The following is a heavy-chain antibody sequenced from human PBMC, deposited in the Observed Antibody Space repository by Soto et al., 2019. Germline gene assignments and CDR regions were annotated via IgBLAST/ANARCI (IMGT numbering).Heavy chain of an antibody. Sequence: PSETLSLTCGVYRGSFSGFYWSWVRQTPGGGLEWIGEINHSGTTNYNPSFQNRVTISVDKSTNNFSLKMTSVTAADTAVYYCARVTHHDSTGRFDYWGQGTLVTVSS. CDR3: ARVTHHDSTGRFDY. D-gene: IGHD2-8*02. J-gene: IGHJ4*02. CDR2: INHSGTT. V-gene: IGHV4-34*01. CDR1: RGSFSGFY.